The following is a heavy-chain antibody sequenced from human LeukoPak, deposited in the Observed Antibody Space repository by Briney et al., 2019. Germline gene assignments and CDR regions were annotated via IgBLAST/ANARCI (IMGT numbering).Heavy chain of an antibody. D-gene: IGHD5-18*01. CDR2: ISYDGRNK. J-gene: IGHJ4*02. CDR3: ARESRDTAMATDY. Sequence: GRSLRLSCAASKFTLSSYTMHWVRQAPGKGLDWVAVISYDGRNKYYGDSVKGRFTISRDNSKNTLYLQMNSLRPEDTAIYYCARESRDTAMATDYWGQGTLVTVSS. V-gene: IGHV3-30*04. CDR1: KFTLSSYT.